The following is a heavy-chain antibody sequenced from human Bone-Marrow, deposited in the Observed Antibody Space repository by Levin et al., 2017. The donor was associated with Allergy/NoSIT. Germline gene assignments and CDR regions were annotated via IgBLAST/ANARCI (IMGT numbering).Heavy chain of an antibody. D-gene: IGHD3-22*01. CDR2: ISYDGGHD. V-gene: IGHV3-30*18. J-gene: IGHJ4*02. CDR3: AKGTGNYYDTTGHFDY. CDR1: GFTFSSYG. Sequence: GGSLRLSCAASGFTFSSYGMHWVRQAPGKGLEWVATISYDGGHDYYADSVRGRFTISRDNSMKRVYLQMNNLRPDDTSVFYCAKGTGNYYDTTGHFDYWGQGTLVTVSS.